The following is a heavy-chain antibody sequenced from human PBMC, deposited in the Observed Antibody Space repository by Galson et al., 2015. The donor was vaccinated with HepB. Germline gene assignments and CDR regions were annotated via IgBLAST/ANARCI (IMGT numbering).Heavy chain of an antibody. CDR1: GGSISSGGYY. CDR2: IYYSGST. D-gene: IGHD1-1*01. J-gene: IGHJ5*02. CDR3: ASLGTKKDRTTPLS. Sequence: LSLTCTVSGGSISSGGYYWSWIRQHPGKGLEWIGYIYYSGSTYYNPSLKSRVTISVDTSKNQFSLKLSSVTAADTAVYYCASLGTKKDRTTPLSWGQGTLVTVSS. V-gene: IGHV4-31*03.